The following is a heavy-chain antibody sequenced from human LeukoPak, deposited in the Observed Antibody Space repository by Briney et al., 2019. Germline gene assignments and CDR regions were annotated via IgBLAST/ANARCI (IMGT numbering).Heavy chain of an antibody. D-gene: IGHD2-15*01. CDR2: ISGSGGST. CDR3: AKGSRRYCSGGSCTKYYYYGMDV. Sequence: PGGSLRLSCAASGFTFSSYAMSWVRQAPGKGLEWVSAISGSGGSTYYADSVKGRFTISRDNSKNTLYLQMNSLKTEDTAVYYCAKGSRRYCSGGSCTKYYYYGMDVWGQGTTVTVSS. V-gene: IGHV3-23*01. J-gene: IGHJ6*02. CDR1: GFTFSSYA.